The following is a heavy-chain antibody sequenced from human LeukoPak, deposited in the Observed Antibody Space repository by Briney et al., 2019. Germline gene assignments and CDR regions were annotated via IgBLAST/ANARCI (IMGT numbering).Heavy chain of an antibody. Sequence: ASVKVSCKASGYTLASYDINWVRQATGQGLEWMGWMNPNSGNTGYAQKFQGRVTMTRNTSISTAYMELSSLRSEDTAVYYCARGEQRRRNDILTGYRLGYWGQGTLVTVSS. J-gene: IGHJ4*02. D-gene: IGHD3-9*01. CDR1: GYTLASYD. CDR3: ARGEQRRRNDILTGYRLGY. CDR2: MNPNSGNT. V-gene: IGHV1-8*01.